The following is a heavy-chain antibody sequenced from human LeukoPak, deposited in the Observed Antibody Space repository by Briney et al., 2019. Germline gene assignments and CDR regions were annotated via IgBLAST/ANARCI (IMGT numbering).Heavy chain of an antibody. CDR2: ISGSGGST. V-gene: IGHV3-23*01. CDR1: GFSVRSKY. J-gene: IGHJ5*02. CDR3: AKDPASGITIFGDSFDP. D-gene: IGHD3-3*01. Sequence: GGSLRLSCAASGFSVRSKYMTWVRQAPGKGLEWVSAISGSGGSTYYADSVKGRFTISRDNSKNTLYLQMNSLRAEDTAVYYCAKDPASGITIFGDSFDPWGQGTLVTVSS.